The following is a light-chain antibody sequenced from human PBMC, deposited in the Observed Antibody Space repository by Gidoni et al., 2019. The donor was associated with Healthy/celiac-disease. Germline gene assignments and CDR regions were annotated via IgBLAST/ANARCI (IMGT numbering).Light chain of an antibody. CDR2: GAS. Sequence: EIVMTQSPATLSVSPGGRATLSCRASQNVSSNLAWYQQKPVQASSLLIYGASTRATGMLARFSGSGSGTEFTIPISSLQYEDFAVYYCQQYNNWPTWTFGQGTKVEIK. V-gene: IGKV3-15*01. CDR1: QNVSSN. CDR3: QQYNNWPTWT. J-gene: IGKJ1*01.